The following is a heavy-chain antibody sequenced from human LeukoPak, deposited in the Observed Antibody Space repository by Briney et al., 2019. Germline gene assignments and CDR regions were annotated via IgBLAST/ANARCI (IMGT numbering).Heavy chain of an antibody. CDR1: GYTFTSYY. V-gene: IGHV1-46*03. D-gene: IGHD6-19*01. Sequence: ASVKVSCKASGYTFTSYYMHWVRQAPGQGLEWMGIINPSGGSTSYAQKLQGRVTMTTDTSTSTAYMELRSLRSDDTAVYYCAYQSVAGTSGWFDPRGQGTLVTVSS. CDR2: INPSGGST. CDR3: AYQSVAGTSGWFDP. J-gene: IGHJ5*02.